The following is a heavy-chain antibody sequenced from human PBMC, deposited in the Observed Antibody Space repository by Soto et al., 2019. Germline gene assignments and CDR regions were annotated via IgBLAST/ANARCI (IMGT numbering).Heavy chain of an antibody. CDR3: ARDRRTYCSSTSCPYYFDY. CDR1: GYTFTGYY. V-gene: IGHV1-2*04. CDR2: INPNSGGT. J-gene: IGHJ4*02. D-gene: IGHD2-2*01. Sequence: QVQLVQSGAEVQKPGASVKVSCKASGYTFTGYYMHWVRQAPGQGLEWMGWINPNSGGTNYAQKFQGWVTMTRDTSLSTAYMELSRLRSDDTAVYYCARDRRTYCSSTSCPYYFDYWGQGTLVTVSS.